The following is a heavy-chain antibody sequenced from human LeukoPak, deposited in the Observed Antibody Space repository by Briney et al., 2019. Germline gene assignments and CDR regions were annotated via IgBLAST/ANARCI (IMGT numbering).Heavy chain of an antibody. V-gene: IGHV3-21*01. CDR3: ARGHYDVLAASYKWTPDY. D-gene: IGHD3-9*01. CDR2: ITSGGDYI. J-gene: IGHJ4*02. Sequence: GGSLRLSCAASGFTLNTFNMNWVRQAPGEGLEGVSSITSGGDYIYYADSVKGRFTTSRDNAKNSLSLQLNSLRVEDTAVYYCARGHYDVLAASYKWTPDYWGQGTLVTVSS. CDR1: GFTLNTFN.